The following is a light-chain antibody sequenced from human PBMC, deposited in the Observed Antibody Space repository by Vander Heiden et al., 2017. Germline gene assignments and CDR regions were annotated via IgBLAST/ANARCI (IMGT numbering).Light chain of an antibody. J-gene: IGKJ4*01. V-gene: IGKV3-15*01. CDR3: QQHNNWPPVT. CDR2: GAS. CDR1: QSVSSN. Sequence: DIVMTQSPATLSVSPGERATLSCRASQSVSSNLAWYQQKPGQAPRLLIYGASTSATGSPARCSGSGSGTEFTLTISSRQSEDFAVYYCQQHNNWPPVTFGGGTKVEIK.